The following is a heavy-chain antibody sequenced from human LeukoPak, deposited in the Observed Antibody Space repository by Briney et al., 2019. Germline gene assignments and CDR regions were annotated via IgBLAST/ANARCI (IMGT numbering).Heavy chain of an antibody. V-gene: IGHV3-11*04. D-gene: IGHD6-19*01. J-gene: IGHJ4*02. Sequence: PGGSLRLSCAASGFTFSDYYMSWIRQAPGKGLEWVSDISSSGNTIYYANSVKGRFTISRDNAKNSLYLQMNSLRAEDTAVYYCARSGVAGTWAIDYWAREPWSPSPQ. CDR2: ISSSGNTI. CDR3: ARSGVAGTWAIDY. CDR1: GFTFSDYY.